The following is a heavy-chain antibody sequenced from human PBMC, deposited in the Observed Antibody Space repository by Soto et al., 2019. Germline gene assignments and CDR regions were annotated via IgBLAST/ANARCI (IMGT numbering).Heavy chain of an antibody. CDR2: MNPNSGNT. V-gene: IGHV1-8*01. CDR3: ARGVRRAQQLVLYYFDY. Sequence: QVQLVQSGAEVKKPGASVKVSCKASGYTFTSYDINWVRQATGQGLEWMGWMNPNSGNTGYAQKFQGRVTMTRNTSISTAYMELSSLRSEDTAVYYCARGVRRAQQLVLYYFDYWGQGTLVTVSS. CDR1: GYTFTSYD. J-gene: IGHJ4*02. D-gene: IGHD6-13*01.